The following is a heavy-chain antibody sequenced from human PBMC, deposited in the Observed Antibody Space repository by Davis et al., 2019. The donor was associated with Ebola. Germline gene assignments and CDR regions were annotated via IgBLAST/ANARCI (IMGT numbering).Heavy chain of an antibody. J-gene: IGHJ3*02. CDR3: AKDKKYDFWSGYPHDAFDI. CDR1: GFTFSSYA. Sequence: GESLKISCAASGFTFSSYAMSWVRQAPGKGLEWVSAISGSGGSTHYADSVKGRFTISRDNSKNTLYLQMNSLRAEDTAIYYCAKDKKYDFWSGYPHDAFDIWGQGTMVTVSS. V-gene: IGHV3-23*01. CDR2: ISGSGGST. D-gene: IGHD3-3*01.